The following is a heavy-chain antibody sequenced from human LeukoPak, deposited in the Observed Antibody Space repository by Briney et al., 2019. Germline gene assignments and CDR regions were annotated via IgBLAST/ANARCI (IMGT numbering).Heavy chain of an antibody. CDR1: GDTFSSYA. D-gene: IGHD6-13*01. Sequence: SVKVSCKASGDTFSSYAISWVRQAPGQGLEWMGGVIPIFGTSNHAQNFQGRVTITADTSTSTAYMELRSLRSDDTAVYYCARDLPYSSSWESIDYWGQGTLVTVSS. V-gene: IGHV1-69*06. CDR3: ARDLPYSSSWESIDY. CDR2: VIPIFGTS. J-gene: IGHJ4*02.